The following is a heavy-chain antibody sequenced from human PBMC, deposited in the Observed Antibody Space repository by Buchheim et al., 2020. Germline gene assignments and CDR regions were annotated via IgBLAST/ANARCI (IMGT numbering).Heavy chain of an antibody. CDR1: GFTFSSYA. Sequence: EVQLLESGGGLVQPGGSLRLSCAASGFTFSSYAMTWVRQAPGKGLEWVANIKQDGSEKYYVDSVKGRFTISRDNAKNSLYLQMNSLRAEDTAVYYCWREETDYYYYGMDVWGQGTT. J-gene: IGHJ6*02. CDR3: WREETDYYYYGMDV. CDR2: IKQDGSEK. D-gene: IGHD1-14*01. V-gene: IGHV3-7*01.